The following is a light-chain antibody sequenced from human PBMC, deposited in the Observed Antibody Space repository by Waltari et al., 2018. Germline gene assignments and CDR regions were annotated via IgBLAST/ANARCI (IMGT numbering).Light chain of an antibody. J-gene: IGLJ1*01. Sequence: SALTQPASVSGSPGQSIAIACTGTTSDDGGYDYVSWYQQHPGKAPKRMIYDVSNRPSGVSNRFSGSKSGNTASLTISGLQAEDEADYYCSSYTTSGTLFGTGTKVTVL. CDR3: SSYTTSGTL. CDR1: TSDDGGYDY. CDR2: DVS. V-gene: IGLV2-14*03.